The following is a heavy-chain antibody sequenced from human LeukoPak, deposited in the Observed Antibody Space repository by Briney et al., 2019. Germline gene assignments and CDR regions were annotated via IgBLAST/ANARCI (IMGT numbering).Heavy chain of an antibody. V-gene: IGHV3-74*01. J-gene: IGHJ4*02. CDR1: GFTFSSYW. Sequence: PGGSLRLSCTASGFTFSSYWMLWVPQAPGKGLVWVSSINSDGGSTSYADSVKGRFTISRDNAKNTLYLQMNSLRAEDTAVYYCARRIQGMAPYYFDYWGQGTLVTVSS. D-gene: IGHD5-24*01. CDR3: ARRIQGMAPYYFDY. CDR2: INSDGGST.